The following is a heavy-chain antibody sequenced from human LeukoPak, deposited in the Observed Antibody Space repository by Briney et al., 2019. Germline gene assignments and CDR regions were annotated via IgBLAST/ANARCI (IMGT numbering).Heavy chain of an antibody. CDR3: ARNTPNYGDFDF. CDR1: GYTFTSYD. D-gene: IGHD4-17*01. V-gene: IGHV1-8*01. Sequence: GASVKVSCKASGYTFTSYDFNWVRQAPGQGLEWLGWMNPNSGDIGYAQRFQGRASMTRDTSITTAYMELSSLRSDDTAIYYCARNTPNYGDFDFWGQGTLVTVSS. J-gene: IGHJ4*02. CDR2: MNPNSGDI.